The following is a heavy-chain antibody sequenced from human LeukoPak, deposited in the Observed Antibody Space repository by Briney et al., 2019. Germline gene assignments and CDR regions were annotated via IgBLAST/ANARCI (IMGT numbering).Heavy chain of an antibody. CDR2: IVPIFGTA. Sequence: SVKVSCKASGGTFSSYAISWVRQAPGQGLEWMGGIVPIFGTANYAQKFQGRVTITTDESTSTAYMELSSLRSEDTAVYYCARDRPDIVGVSRGFDYWGQGTLVTVSS. D-gene: IGHD1-26*01. V-gene: IGHV1-69*05. CDR1: GGTFSSYA. CDR3: ARDRPDIVGVSRGFDY. J-gene: IGHJ4*02.